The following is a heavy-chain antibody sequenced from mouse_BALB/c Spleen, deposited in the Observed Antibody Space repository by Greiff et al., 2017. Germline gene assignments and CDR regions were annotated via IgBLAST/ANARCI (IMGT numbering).Heavy chain of an antibody. V-gene: IGHV5-6-4*01. CDR1: GFTFSSYT. D-gene: IGHD1-1*01. CDR3: TRERSSALGY. CDR2: ISSGGSYT. Sequence: EVQVVESGGGLVKPGGSLKLSCAASGFTFSSYTMSWVRQTPEKRLEWVATISSGGSYTYYPDSVKGRFTISRDNAKNTLYLQMSSLKSEDTAMYYCTRERSSALGYGGRDTTLTVSS. J-gene: IGHJ2*01.